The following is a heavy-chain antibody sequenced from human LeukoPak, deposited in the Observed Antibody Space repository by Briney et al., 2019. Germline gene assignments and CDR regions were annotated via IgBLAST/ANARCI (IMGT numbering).Heavy chain of an antibody. V-gene: IGHV3-23*01. D-gene: IGHD2-2*02. CDR1: GFTFSSSA. J-gene: IGHJ4*02. Sequence: SGGSLRLSCAASGFTFSSSAMSWVRQAPGKGLEWVSAITDSGDSTYYADSVKGRFTISRDNSKNTLYLQMSSLRAEDTAVYYWAKLGNDCSRTRCYRGSFDYWGQGTLVTVSS. CDR2: ITDSGDST. CDR3: AKLGNDCSRTRCYRGSFDY.